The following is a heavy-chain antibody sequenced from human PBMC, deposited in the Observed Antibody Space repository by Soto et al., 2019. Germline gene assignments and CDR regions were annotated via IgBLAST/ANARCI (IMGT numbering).Heavy chain of an antibody. CDR3: AREGPIAAAGDY. D-gene: IGHD6-13*01. Sequence: ASVKVSCKASGYTFTSYAMHWVRQAPGQRLEWMGWINAGNGNTKYSQKFQGRVTITSDTSASTAYMELSSLRSEDTAVYYCAREGPIAAAGDYWGQGTLVTVSS. CDR1: GYTFTSYA. J-gene: IGHJ4*02. CDR2: INAGNGNT. V-gene: IGHV1-3*01.